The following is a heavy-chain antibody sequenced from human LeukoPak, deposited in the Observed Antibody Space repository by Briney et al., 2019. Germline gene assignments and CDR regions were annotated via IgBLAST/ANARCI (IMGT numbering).Heavy chain of an antibody. J-gene: IGHJ4*02. Sequence: PGGSLRLSCAASGFTFSSYSMNWVRQAPGKGLEWVSSISSSSSYIYYADSVKGRFTISRDNAKNSLYLQMNSLRAEDTAVYYFARGENNYGYYYFDYWGQGTLVTVSS. CDR1: GFTFSSYS. V-gene: IGHV3-21*01. D-gene: IGHD5-18*01. CDR2: ISSSSSYI. CDR3: ARGENNYGYYYFDY.